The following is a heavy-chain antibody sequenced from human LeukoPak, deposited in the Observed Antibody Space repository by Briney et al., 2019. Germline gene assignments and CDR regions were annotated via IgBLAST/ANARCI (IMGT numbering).Heavy chain of an antibody. D-gene: IGHD3-22*01. V-gene: IGHV3-53*01. Sequence: GGSLRLSCAASGFTVGSNYLSWVRQAPGKGLEWVSLIYSGGSTYCTDSLKGRFTISRDNSKNTVYLQMNSLRVEDTAVYYCAKVYDSSGYYYGDWGQGTLVTVSS. CDR1: GFTVGSNY. CDR2: IYSGGST. CDR3: AKVYDSSGYYYGD. J-gene: IGHJ4*02.